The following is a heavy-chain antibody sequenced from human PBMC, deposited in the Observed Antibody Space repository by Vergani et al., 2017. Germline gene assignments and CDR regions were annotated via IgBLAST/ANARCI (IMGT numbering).Heavy chain of an antibody. V-gene: IGHV3-9*01. CDR1: GITFWKFG. D-gene: IGHD6-6*01. CDR2: ISWNSGAV. Sequence: EVQLLESGGALVQPGGSLRLSCEASGITFWKFGMHWVRQGPGKGLEWVSGISWNSGAVDYADSVRGRFTISRDNAKNSLYLQMNGLRAGDTAVYYCARRDSSSPALDYWGQGTLVTVSS. J-gene: IGHJ4*01. CDR3: ARRDSSSPALDY.